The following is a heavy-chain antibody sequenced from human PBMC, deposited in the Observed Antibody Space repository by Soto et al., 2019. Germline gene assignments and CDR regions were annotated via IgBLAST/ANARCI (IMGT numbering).Heavy chain of an antibody. CDR2: ISGSDGST. CDR1: GFTFNNYA. V-gene: IGHV3-23*01. Sequence: EVQLLESGGGLVQPGGSLRLSWAASGFTFNNYAMTWVRQAPGKGLEWVSTISGSDGSTYYADSVKGRLTISRDNSKNALYLQMSSLRAEDTALYYCVKDWTGDTCPRMDVGGQGTTVTVSS. J-gene: IGHJ6*01. CDR3: VKDWTGDTCPRMDV. D-gene: IGHD2-8*02.